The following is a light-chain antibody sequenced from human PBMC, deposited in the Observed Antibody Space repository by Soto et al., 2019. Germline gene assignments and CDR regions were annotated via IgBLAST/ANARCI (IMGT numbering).Light chain of an antibody. CDR3: ASWDASLNGWV. Sequence: VLTQPPSASGTPGQRVTISCSGSSSNIGSDTVNWYQQLPGTAPKLLIHRSNQRPSGVPGRFSGSKSGTSASLAISGLQPEDEADYHCASWDASLNGWVFGGGTQLTVL. CDR1: SSNIGSDT. CDR2: RSN. J-gene: IGLJ3*02. V-gene: IGLV1-44*01.